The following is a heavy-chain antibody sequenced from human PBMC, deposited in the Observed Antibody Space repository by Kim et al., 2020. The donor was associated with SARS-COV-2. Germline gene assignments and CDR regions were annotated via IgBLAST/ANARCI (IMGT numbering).Heavy chain of an antibody. J-gene: IGHJ5*02. D-gene: IGHD3-10*01. V-gene: IGHV4-34*01. CDR2: INHSGST. CDR3: ARGGRLITMVRGSHRNWFDP. Sequence: SETLSLTCAVYGGSFSGYYWSWIRQPPGKGLEWIGDINHSGSTNYNPSLKSRVTISVDTSKNQFSLKLSSVTAADTAVYYCARGGRLITMVRGSHRNWFDPWGQGTLVTVSS. CDR1: GGSFSGYY.